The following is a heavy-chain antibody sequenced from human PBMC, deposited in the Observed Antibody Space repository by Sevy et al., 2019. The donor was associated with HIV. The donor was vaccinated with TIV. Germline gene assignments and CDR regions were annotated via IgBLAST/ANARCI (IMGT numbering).Heavy chain of an antibody. D-gene: IGHD4-4*01. V-gene: IGHV4-31*03. J-gene: IGHJ5*02. CDR1: GGSISSGGYY. Sequence: SETLSLTCTVSGGSISSGGYYWSWIRQHPGKGLEWIGYIYYSGSTYYNPSLKSRVTISVDTSKNQFSLKLSSVTAADTAMYYCARDDSNYGWFDPWGQGTLVTVSS. CDR3: ARDDSNYGWFDP. CDR2: IYYSGST.